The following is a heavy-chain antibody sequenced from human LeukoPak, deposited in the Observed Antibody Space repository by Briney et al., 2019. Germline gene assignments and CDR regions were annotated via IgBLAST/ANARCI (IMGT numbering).Heavy chain of an antibody. D-gene: IGHD6-13*01. J-gene: IGHJ4*02. CDR1: GFTFTNYG. V-gene: IGHV3-33*06. CDR3: AKDSYSKGDF. Sequence: PGRSLRLSCAASGFTFTNYGMHWVRQAPGKGLEWVAVIWYDGSNKYYADSVKGRFTISRDNAKNSLYLQMNSLRAEDTAVYYCAKDSYSKGDFWGQGVLVTVSS. CDR2: IWYDGSNK.